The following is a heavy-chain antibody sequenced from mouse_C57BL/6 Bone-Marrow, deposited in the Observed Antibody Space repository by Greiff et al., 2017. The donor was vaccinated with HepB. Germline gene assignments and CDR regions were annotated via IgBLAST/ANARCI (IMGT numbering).Heavy chain of an antibody. CDR2: IDPSDSYT. D-gene: IGHD1-1*01. CDR1: GYTFTSYW. V-gene: IGHV1-50*01. J-gene: IGHJ4*01. CDR3: ARKRGSGTTVVAMDY. Sequence: QVQLQQPGAELVKPGASVKLSCKASGYTFTSYWMQWVKQRPGQGLEWIGEIDPSDSYTNYNQKFKGKATLTVDTSSSTAYMQLSSLTSEDSAVYYCARKRGSGTTVVAMDYWGKGTTVTVSS.